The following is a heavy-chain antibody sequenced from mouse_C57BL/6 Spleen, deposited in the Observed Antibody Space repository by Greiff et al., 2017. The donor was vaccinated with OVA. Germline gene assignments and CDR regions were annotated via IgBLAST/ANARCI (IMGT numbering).Heavy chain of an antibody. CDR3: ARRGWELLRDYAMDY. CDR2: IYPGSGST. D-gene: IGHD1-1*01. J-gene: IGHJ4*01. Sequence: QVQLQQSGAELVKPGASVKMSCKASGYTFTSYWITWVKQRPGQGLEWIGDIYPGSGSTNYNEKFKSKATLTVDTSSSPAYMQLSSLTSEDSAVYYCARRGWELLRDYAMDYWGQGTSVTVSS. V-gene: IGHV1-55*01. CDR1: GYTFTSYW.